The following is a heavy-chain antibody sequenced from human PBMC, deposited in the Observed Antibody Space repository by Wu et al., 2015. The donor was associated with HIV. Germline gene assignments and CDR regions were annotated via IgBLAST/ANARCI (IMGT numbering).Heavy chain of an antibody. CDR2: IIPIFGTA. J-gene: IGHJ6*02. V-gene: IGHV1-69*13. D-gene: IGHD5-24*01. CDR1: GGTFSSYA. CDR3: ARGRYDGYNYRLDYYYGMDV. Sequence: QVQLVQSGAEVKKPGSSVKVSCKASGGTFSSYAISWVRQAPGQGLEWMGRIIPIFGTANYAQKFQGRVTITADESTSTAYMELSSLRSEDTAVYYCARGRYDGYNYRLDYYYGMDVWGQGTTVTVSS.